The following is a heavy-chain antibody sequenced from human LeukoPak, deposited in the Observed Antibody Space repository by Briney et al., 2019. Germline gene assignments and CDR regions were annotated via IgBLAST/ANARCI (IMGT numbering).Heavy chain of an antibody. Sequence: GGSLRLSCATSGITLSSHAMSWVRQAPGKGLEWVSLISGSGGHTYYADSVKGRFTISRDNSKNTLYLQMNSLRADDTAVYYCAKAIAVAHGDYWGQGTLVTVSS. V-gene: IGHV3-23*01. J-gene: IGHJ4*02. CDR1: GITLSSHA. CDR3: AKAIAVAHGDY. D-gene: IGHD6-19*01. CDR2: ISGSGGHT.